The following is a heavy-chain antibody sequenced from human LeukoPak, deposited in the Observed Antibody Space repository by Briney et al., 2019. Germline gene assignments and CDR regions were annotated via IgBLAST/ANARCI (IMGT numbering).Heavy chain of an antibody. J-gene: IGHJ4*02. CDR2: IYYSGTT. CDR1: GDSISSSSYY. CDR3: AREGVSHSYYFDY. Sequence: SETLSLTCTVSGDSISSSSYYWGWIRQPPGKGLEWIGNIYYSGTTYYNPSLKSRVTISIDTSENQFSLKLYSVTAADTAVYYCAREGVSHSYYFDYWGQGTLVAVSS. D-gene: IGHD3-10*01. V-gene: IGHV4-39*07.